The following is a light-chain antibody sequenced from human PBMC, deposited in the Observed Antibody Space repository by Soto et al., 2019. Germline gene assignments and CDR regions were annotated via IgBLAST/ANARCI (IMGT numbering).Light chain of an antibody. J-gene: IGLJ2*01. CDR1: SGDVGTYNR. CDR2: EVT. CDR3: SSYTSSTTVV. V-gene: IGLV2-18*02. Sequence: QSVLTQPPSVSGSPVQSVTISCTGTSGDVGTYNRVSWYQQPPGTAPKLMIYEVTNRPSGVPDRFSGSKSGNTASLTISGLQAEDEADYYCSSYTSSTTVVFGGGTKVTVL.